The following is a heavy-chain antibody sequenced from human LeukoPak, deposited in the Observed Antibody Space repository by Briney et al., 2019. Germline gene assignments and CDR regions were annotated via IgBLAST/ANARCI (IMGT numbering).Heavy chain of an antibody. CDR3: ARDKMEVTMVRGASSYAFDI. CDR1: GGTFSSYA. CDR2: IIPIFGTA. V-gene: IGHV1-69*13. Sequence: ASVKVSCKASGGTFSSYAISWVRQAPGQGLEWMGGIIPIFGTANYAQKFQGRVTITADESTSTAYMELSSLRSEDTAVYYCARDKMEVTMVRGASSYAFDIWGQGTMVTVSS. J-gene: IGHJ3*02. D-gene: IGHD3-10*01.